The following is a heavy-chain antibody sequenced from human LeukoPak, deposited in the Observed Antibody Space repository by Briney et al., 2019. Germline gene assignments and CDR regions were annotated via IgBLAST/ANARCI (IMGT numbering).Heavy chain of an antibody. CDR3: ARDYPHYYYGSGRDFDY. Sequence: SETLSLTCTVSGGSIRLSNYYWSWIRPPPGKRLEWIGEFNHSGSTNYNPSLKSRVTISVDTSKNQFSLKLSSVPAADTAVYYCARDYPHYYYGSGRDFDYWGQGTLVTVS. J-gene: IGHJ4*02. D-gene: IGHD3-10*01. CDR2: FNHSGST. CDR1: GGSIRLSNYY. V-gene: IGHV4-39*07.